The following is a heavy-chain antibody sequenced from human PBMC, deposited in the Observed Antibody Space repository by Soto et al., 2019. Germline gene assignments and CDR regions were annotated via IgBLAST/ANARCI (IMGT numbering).Heavy chain of an antibody. V-gene: IGHV1-69*02. Sequence: QVQLVQSGAEVKKPGSSVKVSCKASGGTFSSYTISWVRQAPGQGLEWMGRIIPILGIANYAQKFQGRVTITADKSTSTAYMELSSLRSEDTAVYYCARGTVTQHLYYCSGMDVWGQGTTVTVSS. CDR2: IIPILGIA. J-gene: IGHJ6*02. CDR3: ARGTVTQHLYYCSGMDV. D-gene: IGHD4-17*01. CDR1: GGTFSSYT.